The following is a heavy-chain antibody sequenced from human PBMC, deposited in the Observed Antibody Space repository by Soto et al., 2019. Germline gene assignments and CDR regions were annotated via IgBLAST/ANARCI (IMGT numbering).Heavy chain of an antibody. Sequence: PSETLSLTCTVSGGSISSYYWSWIRQPPGKGLEWIGYIYYSGSTNYNPSLKSRVTISVDTSKNQFSLKLSSVTAADTAVYYCAGSVRFLEWLPNPNWFDPWGQGTLVTVSS. CDR1: GGSISSYY. CDR3: AGSVRFLEWLPNPNWFDP. D-gene: IGHD3-3*01. CDR2: IYYSGST. V-gene: IGHV4-59*01. J-gene: IGHJ5*02.